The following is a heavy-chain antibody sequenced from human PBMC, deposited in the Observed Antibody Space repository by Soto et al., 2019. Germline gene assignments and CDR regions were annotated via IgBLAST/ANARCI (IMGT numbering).Heavy chain of an antibody. J-gene: IGHJ6*02. CDR2: ISTYTGNT. V-gene: IGHV1-18*01. D-gene: IGHD3-10*01. Sequence: QVHLVQSGAEVKKPGASVKVSCNASGYTFTNYDINWVRQAPGQGHEWMGWISTYTGNTNYAQKLQGRVTMTTDTSTSTAYMELRSLRSDDTAVYYCARGYYYGSGRPTPGGMDVWGQGTTVTVSS. CDR3: ARGYYYGSGRPTPGGMDV. CDR1: GYTFTNYD.